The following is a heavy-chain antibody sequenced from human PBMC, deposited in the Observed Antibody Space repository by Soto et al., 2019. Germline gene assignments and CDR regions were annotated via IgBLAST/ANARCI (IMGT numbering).Heavy chain of an antibody. D-gene: IGHD6-19*01. V-gene: IGHV1-69*04. CDR2: IIPILGIA. CDR1: VGTFSSYT. CDR3: AREASEYSSGLFDY. Sequence: ASVKVSCKASVGTFSSYTISWVRQAPGQGLEWMGRIIPILGIANYAQKFQGRVTITADKSTSTAYMELSSLRSEDTAVYYCAREASEYSSGLFDYWGQGTLVTVSS. J-gene: IGHJ4*02.